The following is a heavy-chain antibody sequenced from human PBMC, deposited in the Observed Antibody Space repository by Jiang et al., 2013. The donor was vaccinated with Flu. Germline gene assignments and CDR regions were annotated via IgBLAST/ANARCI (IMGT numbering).Heavy chain of an antibody. CDR2: IYYSGST. J-gene: IGHJ6*02. V-gene: IGHV4-61*01. CDR3: ARGWGGYYYGMDV. Sequence: LLKPSETLSLTCTVSGGSVSSGSYYWSWIRQPPGKGLEWIGYIYYSGSTNYNPSLKSRVTISVDTSKNQFSLKLSSVTAADTAVYYCARGWGGYYYGMDVWGQGTTVTVSS. CDR1: GGSVSSGSYY. D-gene: IGHD3-16*01.